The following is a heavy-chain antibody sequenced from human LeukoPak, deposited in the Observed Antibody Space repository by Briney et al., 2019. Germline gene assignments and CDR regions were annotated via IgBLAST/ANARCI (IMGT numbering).Heavy chain of an antibody. Sequence: SETLSLTCTVSGGSISSGSYYWSWNRQPAGKGLEWIGRIYTSGSTNYNPSLKSRVTISVDTSKNQFSLKLSSVTAADTAVYYCASEDIFTCYGAFDIWGKGTMVTVSS. CDR2: IYTSGST. J-gene: IGHJ3*02. CDR1: GGSISSGSYY. D-gene: IGHD3-9*01. V-gene: IGHV4-61*02. CDR3: ASEDIFTCYGAFDI.